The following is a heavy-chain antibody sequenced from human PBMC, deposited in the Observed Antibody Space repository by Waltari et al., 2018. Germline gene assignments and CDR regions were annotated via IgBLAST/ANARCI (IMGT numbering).Heavy chain of an antibody. J-gene: IGHJ6*02. CDR3: TRRVDTGVDNYYYSGLDV. CDR1: ASPFRDSA. V-gene: IGHV3-73*01. D-gene: IGHD5-18*01. Sequence: EVQLVESGGGLVQPGGSLKLSCAASASPFRDSAIHWVRQASGKGLEWVGRVRNKLNSYATAYAASVKGRFTVSRDDSKNTPYLQMNSLKTEDTAIYYCTRRVDTGVDNYYYSGLDVWGRGTTVTVSS. CDR2: VRNKLNSYAT.